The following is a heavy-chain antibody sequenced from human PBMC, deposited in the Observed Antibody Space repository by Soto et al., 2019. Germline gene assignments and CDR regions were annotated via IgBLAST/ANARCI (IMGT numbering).Heavy chain of an antibody. D-gene: IGHD3-22*01. J-gene: IGHJ4*02. CDR1: GGSISSGGYY. CDR3: ASHTRFYYYDIPSVRTGVEGSANDY. CDR2: IYYSGST. V-gene: IGHV4-31*03. Sequence: QVQLQESGPGLVKPSQTLSLTCTVSGGSISSGGYYWSWIRQHPGKGLEWIGYIYYSGSTYYNPSLKSRVTIAVATSKNQFSLKLSSVTAADTAVYYCASHTRFYYYDIPSVRTGVEGSANDYWGQGTLVTVSS.